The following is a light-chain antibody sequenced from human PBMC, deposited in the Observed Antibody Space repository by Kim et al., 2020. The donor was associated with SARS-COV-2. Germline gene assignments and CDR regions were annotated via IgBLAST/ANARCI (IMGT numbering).Light chain of an antibody. J-gene: IGLJ2*01. V-gene: IGLV2-14*02. Sequence: QSALTQPVSVSGSPGQSITISCTGSSSDVGSYDRVSWYQQYPNKAPRLIIFQDYNRTSGVSNRFSGSKSGNTASLTISGLQAEDEADYYCCSYTNTNTWRFGGGTQRTVL. CDR3: CSYTNTNTWR. CDR2: QDY. CDR1: SSDVGSYDR.